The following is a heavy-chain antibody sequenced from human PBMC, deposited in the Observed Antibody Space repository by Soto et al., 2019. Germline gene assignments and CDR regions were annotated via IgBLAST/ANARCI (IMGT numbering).Heavy chain of an antibody. V-gene: IGHV5-51*01. D-gene: IGHD3-10*01. J-gene: IGHJ6*02. CDR3: ARHRGRNPMVRGVGYYYYGMDV. CDR2: INPGDSDT. Sequence: PGESLKISCKGSGYIFTNYWIGWVRQMPGKGLEWMGIINPGDSDTRYSPSFQGQVTVSADKSISTAYLQWSSLKASDTAMYYCARHRGRNPMVRGVGYYYYGMDVWGQGTTVTVSS. CDR1: GYIFTNYW.